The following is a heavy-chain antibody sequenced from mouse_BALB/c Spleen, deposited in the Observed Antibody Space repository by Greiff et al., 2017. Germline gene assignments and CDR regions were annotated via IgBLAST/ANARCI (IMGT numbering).Heavy chain of an antibody. V-gene: IGHV1S132*01. Sequence: QVQLKESGAELVKPGASMKLSCKTSGYTFTSYWIQWVKQRPGQGLGWIGEIFPGTGTTYYNEKFKGKATLTIDTSSSTAYMQLSSLTSEDSAVYFCARGGTTAFDYWGQGTTLTVSS. CDR2: IFPGTGTT. CDR1: GYTFTSYW. J-gene: IGHJ2*01. D-gene: IGHD1-2*01. CDR3: ARGGTTAFDY.